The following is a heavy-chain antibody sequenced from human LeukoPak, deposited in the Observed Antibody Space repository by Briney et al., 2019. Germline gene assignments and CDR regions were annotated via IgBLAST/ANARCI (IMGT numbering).Heavy chain of an antibody. D-gene: IGHD6-19*01. V-gene: IGHV3-21*01. Sequence: GGSLRLSCAASGFTFSSYAMSWVRQAPGKGLEWVSSISSSSSYIYYADSVKGRFTISRDNAKNSLYLQMNSLRAEDTAVYYCARVGIAVDGGDYWGQGTLVTVSS. CDR1: GFTFSSYA. CDR2: ISSSSSYI. J-gene: IGHJ4*02. CDR3: ARVGIAVDGGDY.